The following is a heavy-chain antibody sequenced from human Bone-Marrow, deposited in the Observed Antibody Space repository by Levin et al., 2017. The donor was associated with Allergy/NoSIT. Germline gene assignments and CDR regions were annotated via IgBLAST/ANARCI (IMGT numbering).Heavy chain of an antibody. J-gene: IGHJ3*02. D-gene: IGHD3-22*01. CDR2: IYDLYDRGSTP. V-gene: IGHV4-61*01. CDR3: ARGISMIDGAAFDI. CDR1: GGSMTGGNFY. Sequence: NPSETLSLICTVSGGSMTGGNFYWSLIRQPPGKGLEWIGYIYDLYDRGSTPYYNPSLKSRVTISGDTSKKQFSLKLTSVTTADTAVYYCARGISMIDGAAFDIWGPGTMVTVSS.